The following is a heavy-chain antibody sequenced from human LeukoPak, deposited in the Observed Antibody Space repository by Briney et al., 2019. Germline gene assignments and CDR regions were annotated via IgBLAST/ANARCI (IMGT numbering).Heavy chain of an antibody. V-gene: IGHV3-21*01. Sequence: PGGSLRLSCAASGITGYSMHWVRQAPGKGLEWVCSISSSSNYIYCADSVKGRFTISRDNAKNSLYLQMNSLRAEDTAVYYCARIIPHGGYHFDYWGQGTLVTVSS. D-gene: IGHD2-15*01. CDR3: ARIIPHGGYHFDY. CDR1: GITGYS. CDR2: ISSSSNYI. J-gene: IGHJ4*02.